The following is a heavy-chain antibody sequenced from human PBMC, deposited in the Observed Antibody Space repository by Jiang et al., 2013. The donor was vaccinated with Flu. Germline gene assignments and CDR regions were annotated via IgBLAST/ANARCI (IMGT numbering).Heavy chain of an antibody. V-gene: IGHV1-18*01. J-gene: IGHJ6*02. CDR1: GYTFSSYG. D-gene: IGHD2-2*02. CDR2: IGGYSGLT. Sequence: SGAEVKRPGTSVHVSCTTSGYTFSSYGVNWVRQAPGQGPEWMGWIGGYSGLTKYAEKFQGRLTMTTETSTSTAYMELRSLRSDDTAVYYCVRGNCSDTICYTFNYYYNMDVWGQGTTVTVSS. CDR3: VRGNCSDTICYTFNYYYNMDV.